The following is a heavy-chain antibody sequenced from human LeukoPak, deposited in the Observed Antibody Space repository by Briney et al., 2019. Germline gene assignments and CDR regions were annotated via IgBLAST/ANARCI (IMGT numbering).Heavy chain of an antibody. D-gene: IGHD6-13*01. Sequence: GESLKISCKGSGYSFASQWIGWVRQMPGKGLEWMGNIYPGDSDTRYSPSFQGQVTISADKSTSTAYLQWSSLEASDTAIYYCARLTSSNPDYWGQGTLVTVSS. CDR2: IYPGDSDT. CDR3: ARLTSSNPDY. CDR1: GYSFASQW. V-gene: IGHV5-51*01. J-gene: IGHJ4*02.